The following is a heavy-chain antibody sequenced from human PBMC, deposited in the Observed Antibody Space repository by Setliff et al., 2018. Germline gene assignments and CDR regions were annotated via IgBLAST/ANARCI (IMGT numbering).Heavy chain of an antibody. CDR3: ARGDIVVVPAPKGYFQH. J-gene: IGHJ1*01. V-gene: IGHV1-2*02. CDR2: IRPNGGST. CDR1: GSTLPDLS. D-gene: IGHD2-2*01. Sequence: GASVKVSCKVSGSTLPDLSMHWVRLAPGRGLEWMGWIRPNGGSTSYAQKFQGRVTMTRDTSISTAYMELSRLRSDDTAVYYCARGDIVVVPAPKGYFQHWGQGTLVTVS.